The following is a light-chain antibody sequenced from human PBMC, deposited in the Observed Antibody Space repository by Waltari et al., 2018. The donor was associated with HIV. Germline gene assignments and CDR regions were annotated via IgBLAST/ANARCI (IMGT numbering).Light chain of an antibody. CDR3: QAWDSSTVV. J-gene: IGLJ2*01. V-gene: IGLV3-1*01. CDR1: KLVDKY. CDR2: HDY. Sequence: SYELTQAPSVSLSPAETARITCSGAKLVDKYVSWYQVKSGRSPVLVNYHDYKRPPGIPGLFSGSNAGATATLTINGALYMDEDDYYCQAWDSSTVVFGGGTKVTVL.